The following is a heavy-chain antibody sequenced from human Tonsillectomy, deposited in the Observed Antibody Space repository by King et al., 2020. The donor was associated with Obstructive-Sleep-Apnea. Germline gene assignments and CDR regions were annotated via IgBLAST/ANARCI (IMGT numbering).Heavy chain of an antibody. D-gene: IGHD6-13*01. V-gene: IGHV3-23*04. J-gene: IGHJ4*02. CDR3: AKDSTRIAAAGAALDY. CDR2: ISGSGGST. CDR1: GFTFSSYA. Sequence: VQLVESGGGLVQPGGSLRLSCAASGFTFSSYAMSWVRQAPGKGLECVSAISGSGGSTYYAASLKGRFTISRDNSKNTLYLQMNSLRAEDTAVYYCAKDSTRIAAAGAALDYWGQGTLVTVS.